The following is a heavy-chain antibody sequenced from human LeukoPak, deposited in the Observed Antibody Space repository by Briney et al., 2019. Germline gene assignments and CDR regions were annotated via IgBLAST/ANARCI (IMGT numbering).Heavy chain of an antibody. CDR1: GGTFSSYA. D-gene: IGHD3-9*01. V-gene: IGHV1-69*01. CDR2: IIPIFGTA. Sequence: GASVKVSCKASGGTFSSYALSWVRQAPGQGLEWMGAIIPIFGTANYAQKFQGRVTITADESTSTAYMELSSLRSEDTAVYYCARDFGGYFDWLLLDYWGQGTPVTVSS. J-gene: IGHJ4*02. CDR3: ARDFGGYFDWLLLDY.